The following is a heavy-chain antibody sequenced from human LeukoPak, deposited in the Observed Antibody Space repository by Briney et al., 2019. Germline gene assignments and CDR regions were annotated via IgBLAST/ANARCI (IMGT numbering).Heavy chain of an antibody. J-gene: IGHJ5*02. V-gene: IGHV3-7*01. D-gene: IGHD2-21*01. Sequence: GGSLRLSCTASGFTFSNYWMGWVRQAPGKGLEWVANIKEDGTTIYYVDSVKGRFTISRDNAKNSLYLQMNSVRDEDTAVYYCARVVDCGRFDPWGQGTLVAVSS. CDR3: ARVVDCGRFDP. CDR2: IKEDGTTI. CDR1: GFTFSNYW.